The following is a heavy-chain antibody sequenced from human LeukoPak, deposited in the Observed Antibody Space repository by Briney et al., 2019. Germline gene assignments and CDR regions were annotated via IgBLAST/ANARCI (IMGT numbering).Heavy chain of an antibody. J-gene: IGHJ4*02. CDR2: SSEERDIK. V-gene: IGHV3-43*02. CDR1: GFTLGDYY. Sequence: PGGSLRLSCAASGFTLGDYYLEWVPHVPGKSLEWVADSSEERDIKNYREPVKGRFTISRDKSKNSLYLDMNTLRSEDTGLYYCVKAGRFGELFGFDYWGQGTLVTVSS. CDR3: VKAGRFGELFGFDY. D-gene: IGHD3-10*01.